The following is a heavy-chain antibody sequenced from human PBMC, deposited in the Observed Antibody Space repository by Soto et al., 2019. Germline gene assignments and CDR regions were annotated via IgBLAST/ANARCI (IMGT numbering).Heavy chain of an antibody. CDR2: TYFRSKWQY. J-gene: IGHJ5*02. V-gene: IGHV6-1*01. CDR1: GDSFSSNSHA. CDR3: ARSEQWLTT. Sequence: LSLTCAISGDSFSSNSHAWNWNRQSPSRGLEWLGRTYFRSKWQYGYAVSVRSRMTIKSDASKNQFSLQLNSVTSEDTAVYYCARSEQWLTTWGQGTLVTVSS. D-gene: IGHD6-19*01.